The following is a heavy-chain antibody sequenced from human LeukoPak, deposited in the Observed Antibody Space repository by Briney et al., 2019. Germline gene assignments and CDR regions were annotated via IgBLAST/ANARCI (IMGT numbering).Heavy chain of an antibody. CDR3: AKDVNDYSNSPTFDY. CDR2: ISGSGGST. CDR1: GFTFSSCA. J-gene: IGHJ4*02. D-gene: IGHD4-11*01. Sequence: GGSLRLSCAASGFTFSSCAMSLVRQAPGKGLEWVSAISGSGGSTYYADSVKGRFTISRDNSKNTLYLQMNSLRAEDTAVYYCAKDVNDYSNSPTFDYWGQGTLVTVSS. V-gene: IGHV3-23*01.